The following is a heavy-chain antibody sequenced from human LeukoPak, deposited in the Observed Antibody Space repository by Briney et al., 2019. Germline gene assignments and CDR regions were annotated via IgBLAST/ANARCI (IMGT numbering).Heavy chain of an antibody. CDR1: GYTLTRYY. CDR2: INPNNGGT. V-gene: IGHV1-2*02. CDR3: ARGRCSSRSCYLFDY. D-gene: IGHD2-2*01. Sequence: GASVKVSCKAAGYTLTRYYMHWLRQAPGQGLEWMGWINPNNGGTSYAQKFQGRVTMTRDTSISTAYMELSRLRSDDTAVYYCARGRCSSRSCYLFDYWGQGTLVTVSS. J-gene: IGHJ4*02.